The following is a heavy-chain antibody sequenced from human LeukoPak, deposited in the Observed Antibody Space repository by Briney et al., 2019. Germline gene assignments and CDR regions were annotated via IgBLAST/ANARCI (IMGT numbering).Heavy chain of an antibody. D-gene: IGHD2-2*01. J-gene: IGHJ4*02. Sequence: PGGSLRLSCAASGFTFSSYAMSWVRQAPGKGLEWVSAISGSGGSTYYADSVKGRFTISRDNSKNTLYLQMNSLRAGDTAVYYCAKALVQLPDYFDYWGQGTLVTVSS. CDR3: AKALVQLPDYFDY. V-gene: IGHV3-23*01. CDR1: GFTFSSYA. CDR2: ISGSGGST.